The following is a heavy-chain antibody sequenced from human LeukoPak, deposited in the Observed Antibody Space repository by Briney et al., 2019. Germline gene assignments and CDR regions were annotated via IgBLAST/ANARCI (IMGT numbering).Heavy chain of an antibody. V-gene: IGHV3-21*01. Sequence: GGSLRLSCAASGFTFSSYSMNWVRQAPGKGLEWVSSISSSSSYIYYADSVKGRFTISRDNAKNSLYLQMNSLRAEDTAVYYCARDYCSGGSCFDYWGQGTLVTVSS. D-gene: IGHD2-15*01. J-gene: IGHJ4*02. CDR1: GFTFSSYS. CDR3: ARDYCSGGSCFDY. CDR2: ISSSSSYI.